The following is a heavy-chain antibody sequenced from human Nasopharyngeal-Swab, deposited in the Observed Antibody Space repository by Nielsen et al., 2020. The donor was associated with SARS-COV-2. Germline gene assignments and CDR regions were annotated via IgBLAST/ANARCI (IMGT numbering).Heavy chain of an antibody. CDR2: IRYDGGDK. CDR1: GFTFSSYG. Sequence: GESLKISCAASGFTFSSYGMHWVRQSPGKGLEWVTFIRYDGGDKSYAGSVKGRFTISRDNSKNTLYLQMSSLRGEDTAVYYCAKDGNSLIFDYWGQGTLVTVSS. J-gene: IGHJ4*02. CDR3: AKDGNSLIFDY. V-gene: IGHV3-30*02. D-gene: IGHD5-18*01.